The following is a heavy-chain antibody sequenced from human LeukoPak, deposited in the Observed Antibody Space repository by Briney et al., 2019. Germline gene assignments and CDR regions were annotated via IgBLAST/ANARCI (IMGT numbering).Heavy chain of an antibody. Sequence: ASVKVSCKASGYTFTSYGIGWVRQAPGQGLEWMGWISAYNGHTNYAQKVQGRVTMTTDTSTSTAYMELRSLRSDDTAVYYCARLFGDYYFDYWGQGTLVTVSS. CDR1: GYTFTSYG. CDR2: ISAYNGHT. J-gene: IGHJ4*02. V-gene: IGHV1-18*01. D-gene: IGHD2-21*01. CDR3: ARLFGDYYFDY.